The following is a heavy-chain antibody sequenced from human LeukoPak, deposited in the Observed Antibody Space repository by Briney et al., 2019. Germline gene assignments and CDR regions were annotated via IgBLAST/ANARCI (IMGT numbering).Heavy chain of an antibody. Sequence: PSQTLSLTCTVSGGSISSGGHYWSWIRQHPGKGPEWIGYIYNSGSTYYNPSLKSRVTISVDTSKNQFSLKLSSVTAADTAVYYCARVNYYDSSGAFDIWGQGTMVTVSS. J-gene: IGHJ3*02. V-gene: IGHV4-31*03. CDR3: ARVNYYDSSGAFDI. D-gene: IGHD3-22*01. CDR1: GGSISSGGHY. CDR2: IYNSGST.